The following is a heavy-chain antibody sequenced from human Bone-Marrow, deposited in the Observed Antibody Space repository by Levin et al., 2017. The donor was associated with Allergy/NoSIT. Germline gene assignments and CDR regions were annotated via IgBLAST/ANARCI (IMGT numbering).Heavy chain of an antibody. CDR3: ARSLGYCPGGVCYDVGYFDY. V-gene: IGHV4-38-2*01. Sequence: SETLSLTCAVSGSSLSSTHYWGWIRQPPGKGLEWIGSLYHTGTTSYNPSLKSRITMSLDTSKNQFSLNLTSVTAADTAVYYCARSLGYCPGGVCYDVGYFDYWGQGALVTVSS. CDR2: LYHTGTT. CDR1: GSSLSSTHY. D-gene: IGHD2-8*02. J-gene: IGHJ4*02.